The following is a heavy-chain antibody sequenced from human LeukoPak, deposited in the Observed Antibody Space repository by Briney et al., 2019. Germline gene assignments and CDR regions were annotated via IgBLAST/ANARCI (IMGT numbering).Heavy chain of an antibody. CDR3: ASKLIAAAGTGDY. CDR1: GFTFSSYS. CDR2: ISSSSSYI. Sequence: GGSLRLSCAASGFTFSSYSMNWVRQAPGKGLEWVSSISSSSSYIYYADSVKGRFTISRDNAKNSLYLQMNSLRAEDTAVYYCASKLIAAAGTGDYWGQGTLVTVSS. V-gene: IGHV3-21*01. D-gene: IGHD6-13*01. J-gene: IGHJ4*02.